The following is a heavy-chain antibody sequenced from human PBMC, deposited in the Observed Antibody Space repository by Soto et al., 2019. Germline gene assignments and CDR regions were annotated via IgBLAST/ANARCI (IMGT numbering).Heavy chain of an antibody. D-gene: IGHD4-17*01. Sequence: NPGGSLRLSCTASGFTFGDYAMSWFRQAPGKGLEWVGFIRSKAYGGTTEYAASVKGRFTISRDDSKSIAYLQMNSLKTEDTAVYYCTRDLSLRAYYYYGMDVWGQGTTVTVSS. V-gene: IGHV3-49*05. CDR1: GFTFGDYA. CDR3: TRDLSLRAYYYYGMDV. J-gene: IGHJ6*02. CDR2: IRSKAYGGTT.